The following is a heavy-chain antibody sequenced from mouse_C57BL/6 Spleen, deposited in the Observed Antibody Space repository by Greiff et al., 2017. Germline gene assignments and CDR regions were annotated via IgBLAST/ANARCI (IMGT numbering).Heavy chain of an antibody. CDR3: ARGGWDY. CDR2: IYPSDSET. CDR1: GYTFTSYW. Sequence: QVQLQQPGAELVRPGSSVKLSCKASGYTFTSYWMDWVKQRPGQGLEWIGNIYPSDSETNYNQKFKDKATLTVDTSSSTAYMQLSSLTAEDSAVYYCARGGWDYWGQGTTLTVSS. V-gene: IGHV1-61*01. J-gene: IGHJ2*01. D-gene: IGHD1-1*02.